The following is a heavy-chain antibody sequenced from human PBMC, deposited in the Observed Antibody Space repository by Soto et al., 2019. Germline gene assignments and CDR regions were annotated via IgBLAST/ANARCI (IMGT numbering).Heavy chain of an antibody. Sequence: PSETLSLTCTVSGGSISSGDYYWSWIRQPPGKGLEWIGYIYYSGGTYYNPSLKSRVTISVDTSKNQFSLKLSSVTAADTAVYYCAVQPSSKRYYYYGMDVWGQGTTVTVSS. CDR3: AVQPSSKRYYYYGMDV. V-gene: IGHV4-30-4*01. J-gene: IGHJ6*02. CDR2: IYYSGGT. D-gene: IGHD6-6*01. CDR1: GGSISSGDYY.